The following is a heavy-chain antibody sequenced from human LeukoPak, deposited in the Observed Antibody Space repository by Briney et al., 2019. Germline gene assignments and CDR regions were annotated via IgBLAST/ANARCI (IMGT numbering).Heavy chain of an antibody. CDR2: TSAYNGNT. Sequence: ASVKVSCKASGYTFTSYGISWVRQAPGQGLEWMGWTSAYNGNTNYAQKLQGRVTMTTDTSTSTAYMELRSLRSDDTAVYYCARGDEPYYYYGMDVWGQGTTVTVSS. CDR1: GYTFTSYG. CDR3: ARGDEPYYYYGMDV. J-gene: IGHJ6*02. V-gene: IGHV1-18*01.